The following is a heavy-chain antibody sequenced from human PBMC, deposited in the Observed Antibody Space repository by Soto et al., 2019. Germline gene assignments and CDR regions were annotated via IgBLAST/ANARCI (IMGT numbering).Heavy chain of an antibody. Sequence: SETLSLTCTFSGGSISSGNYYLSWIRQPPGKGLEWIGFISYSGTTHYSPSLKSRVTISVDTSKNQFSLKLSSVTAADTAVYYCARVGKVAMVTYYYYYGMDVWGQGTTVTVSS. CDR1: GGSISSGNYY. V-gene: IGHV4-30-4*01. D-gene: IGHD5-18*01. CDR2: ISYSGTT. J-gene: IGHJ6*02. CDR3: ARVGKVAMVTYYYYYGMDV.